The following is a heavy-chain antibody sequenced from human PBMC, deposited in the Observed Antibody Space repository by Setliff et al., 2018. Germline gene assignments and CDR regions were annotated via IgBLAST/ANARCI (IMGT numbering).Heavy chain of an antibody. J-gene: IGHJ4*02. Sequence: SETLSLTCTVSGDSINDYYWSWIRQPPGKGLEWIGYVFFTGDTDYNPSLGSRVTISLDRSKTQFSLKLSSVAAADTAVYYCARGGVTAVWDLTDWGQGTLVTVSS. V-gene: IGHV4-59*01. D-gene: IGHD2-21*02. CDR2: VFFTGDT. CDR1: GDSINDYY. CDR3: ARGGVTAVWDLTD.